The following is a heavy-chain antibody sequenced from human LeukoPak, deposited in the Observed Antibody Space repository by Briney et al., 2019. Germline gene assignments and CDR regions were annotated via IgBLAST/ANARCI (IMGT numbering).Heavy chain of an antibody. V-gene: IGHV4-39*07. CDR3: ARDHRGSGWAYFDY. D-gene: IGHD6-19*01. CDR1: GGSISSSSYY. CDR2: IYYSGST. J-gene: IGHJ4*02. Sequence: SEALSLTCTVSGGSISSSSYYWGWIRQPPGKGLEWIGSIYYSGSTYYNPSLKSRVTVSMDMSKNQFSLKLNSVTAADTAVYYCARDHRGSGWAYFDYWGQGTLVTVSS.